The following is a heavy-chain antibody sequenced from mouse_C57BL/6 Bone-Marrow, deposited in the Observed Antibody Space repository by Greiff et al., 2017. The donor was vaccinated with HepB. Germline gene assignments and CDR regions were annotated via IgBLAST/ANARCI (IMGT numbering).Heavy chain of an antibody. CDR2: IDPNSGGT. CDR3: ARKGGSTTVVAHYYFDY. J-gene: IGHJ2*01. CDR1: GYTFTSYW. D-gene: IGHD1-1*01. V-gene: IGHV1-72*01. Sequence: QVQLQQPGAELVKPGASVKLSCKASGYTFTSYWMHWVKQRPGRGLEWIGRIDPNSGGTKYNEKFKSKATLTVDKPSSTAYMQLSSLTSEDSAVYYYARKGGSTTVVAHYYFDYWGQGTTLTVSS.